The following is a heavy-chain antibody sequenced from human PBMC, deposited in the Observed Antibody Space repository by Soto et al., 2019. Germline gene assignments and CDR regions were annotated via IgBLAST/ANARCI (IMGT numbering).Heavy chain of an antibody. Sequence: GASVKVSCKASGGTFSSYAISGVRQAPGQGLEWMGGIIPIFGTANYAQKFQGRVTITADESTSTAYMELSSLRSEDTAVYYCARPDYGGNSGYWGQGTLVTVSS. CDR3: ARPDYGGNSGY. CDR1: GGTFSSYA. D-gene: IGHD4-17*01. J-gene: IGHJ4*02. CDR2: IIPIFGTA. V-gene: IGHV1-69*13.